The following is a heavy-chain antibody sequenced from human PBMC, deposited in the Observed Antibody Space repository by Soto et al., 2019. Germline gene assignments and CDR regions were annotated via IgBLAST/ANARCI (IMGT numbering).Heavy chain of an antibody. D-gene: IGHD3-22*01. Sequence: SETLSLTCAVYGGSFSGYYWSWIRQPPGTGLEWIGEINHSGSTNYNPSLKSRVTISVDTSKNQFSLKLSSVTAADTAVYYCARGRHYYDSSGYELDPSFDYWGQGTLVTVSS. CDR2: INHSGST. CDR3: ARGRHYYDSSGYELDPSFDY. CDR1: GGSFSGYY. V-gene: IGHV4-34*01. J-gene: IGHJ4*02.